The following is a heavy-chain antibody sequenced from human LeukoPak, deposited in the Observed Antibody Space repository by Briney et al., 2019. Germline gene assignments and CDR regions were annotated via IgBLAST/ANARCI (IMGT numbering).Heavy chain of an antibody. J-gene: IGHJ6*03. V-gene: IGHV3-23*01. Sequence: HPGGSLRLSCAASGFTFSSYAMSWVRQAPGKGLEWVSAISGSGGSTYYADSVKGRFTISRDNSKNTLYLQMNSLRAEDTAVYYCAKDPYSSSSTRYYYYYMDVWGKGTTVTVSS. CDR3: AKDPYSSSSTRYYYYYMDV. D-gene: IGHD6-6*01. CDR1: GFTFSSYA. CDR2: ISGSGGST.